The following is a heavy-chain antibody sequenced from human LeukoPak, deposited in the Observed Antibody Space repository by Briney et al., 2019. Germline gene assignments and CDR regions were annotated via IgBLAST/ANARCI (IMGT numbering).Heavy chain of an antibody. D-gene: IGHD1-26*01. J-gene: IGHJ4*02. V-gene: IGHV3-30*18. CDR1: GFTFSSYG. CDR2: ISYDGSNK. CDR3: AKDRWSGSYFFDY. Sequence: GGSLRLSCAASGFTFSSYGMHWVRRAPGKGLEWVAVISYDGSNKYYADSVKGRFTISRDNSKNTLYLQMNSLRAEDTAVYYCAKDRWSGSYFFDYWGQGTLVTVSS.